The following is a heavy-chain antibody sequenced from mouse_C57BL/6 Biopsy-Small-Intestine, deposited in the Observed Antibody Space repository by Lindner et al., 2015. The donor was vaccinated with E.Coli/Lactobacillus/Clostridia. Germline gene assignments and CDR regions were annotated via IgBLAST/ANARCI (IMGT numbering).Heavy chain of an antibody. CDR1: GYTFTDYY. D-gene: IGHD2-4*01. J-gene: IGHJ4*01. Sequence: VQLQESGPVLVKPGASVKMSCEASGYTFTDYYMNWVKQSHGKSLEWIGVINPYNGGTSYNQKFKGKATLTVDRSSSTAYMELNSLTSEDSAVYYCAREDDYDGVFYAMDYWGQGTSVTVSS. CDR3: AREDDYDGVFYAMDY. CDR2: INPYNGGT. V-gene: IGHV1-19*01.